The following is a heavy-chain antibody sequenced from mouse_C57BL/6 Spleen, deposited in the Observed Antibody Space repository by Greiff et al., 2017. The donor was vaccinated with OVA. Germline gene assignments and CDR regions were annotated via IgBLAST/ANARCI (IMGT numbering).Heavy chain of an antibody. Sequence: EVKLKESGPGLVKPSQSLSLTCSVTGYSITSGYYWNWIRQFPGNKLEWMGYISYDGSNNYNPSLKNRISITRDTSKNQFFLKLNSVTTEDTATYYCARTKYYFDYWGQGTTLTVSS. CDR1: GYSITSGYY. D-gene: IGHD1-3*01. CDR2: ISYDGSN. V-gene: IGHV3-6*01. J-gene: IGHJ2*01. CDR3: ARTKYYFDY.